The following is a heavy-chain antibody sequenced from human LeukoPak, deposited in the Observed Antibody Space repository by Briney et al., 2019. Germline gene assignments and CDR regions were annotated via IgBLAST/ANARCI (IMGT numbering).Heavy chain of an antibody. CDR2: IYYSGST. J-gene: IGHJ3*02. CDR1: GGSISRNSHY. Sequence: PSETLSLTCTVSGGSISRNSHYWGWIRQPPGKGLEWIGSIYYSGSTYYNPSLKSRVTITVDTSKSQFSLKVTSVTAADTAVYYCAKKVGWFGEKGAFDIWGQGTMVTVSS. V-gene: IGHV4-39*07. D-gene: IGHD3-10*01. CDR3: AKKVGWFGEKGAFDI.